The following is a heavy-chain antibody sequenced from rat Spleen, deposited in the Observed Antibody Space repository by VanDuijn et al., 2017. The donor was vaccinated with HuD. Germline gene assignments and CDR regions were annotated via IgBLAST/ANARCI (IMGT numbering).Heavy chain of an antibody. D-gene: IGHD1-11*01. CDR2: INTDGGST. CDR1: GFIFSDYY. J-gene: IGHJ3*01. Sequence: EVQLVESDGGLVQPGRSLKLSCAASGFIFSDYYMAWVRQTPTKGLEWVSSINTDGGSTHYPDSVKGRFTISRDNAENTVYLQMNSLRSEDTATYYCAKDRDGGYAFAHWGQGTPVTVSS. CDR3: AKDRDGGYAFAH. V-gene: IGHV5-20*01.